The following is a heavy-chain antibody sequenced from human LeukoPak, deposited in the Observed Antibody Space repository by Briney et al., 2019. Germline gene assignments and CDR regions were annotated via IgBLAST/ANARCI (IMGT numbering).Heavy chain of an antibody. D-gene: IGHD4-17*01. V-gene: IGHV3-30*02. CDR3: AKDMLVTTLDY. Sequence: GGSLRLSCAASGFIFSSYGMHWVRQAPGKGLEWVAFIRYDGIKKYYADSVKGRFTISRDNSKNTLYLQMNSLRAEDTAVYYCAKDMLVTTLDYWGQGTLVTVSS. CDR1: GFIFSSYG. CDR2: IRYDGIKK. J-gene: IGHJ4*02.